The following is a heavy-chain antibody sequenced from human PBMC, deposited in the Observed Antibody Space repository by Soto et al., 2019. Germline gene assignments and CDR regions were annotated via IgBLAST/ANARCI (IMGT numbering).Heavy chain of an antibody. J-gene: IGHJ5*02. Sequence: ASVKVSCKASGYTFSDHGFSWVRQGPGRGLEWLGWISAYTGATDYAQKFQGRVTLTTDTSTSTAYMELRSLRSDDTAVYYCAKDRPRLTQQFNGVSWGQGTLVTAPQ. CDR2: ISAYTGAT. CDR1: GYTFSDHG. D-gene: IGHD2-8*01. V-gene: IGHV1-18*01. CDR3: AKDRPRLTQQFNGVS.